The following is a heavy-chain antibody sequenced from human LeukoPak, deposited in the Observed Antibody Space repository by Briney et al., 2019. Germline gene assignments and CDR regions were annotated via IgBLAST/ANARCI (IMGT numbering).Heavy chain of an antibody. CDR3: ARELRTPVSIYYFDS. J-gene: IGHJ4*02. V-gene: IGHV1-18*01. CDR2: ISAYIGNP. CDR1: GYNLTNYA. D-gene: IGHD5/OR15-5a*01. Sequence: ASVKVSCKASGYNLTNYAINWVRQAPGQGLEWMGWISAYIGNPVHAQKFQGRLTMTTDTSTSTAYMEPRSLGSDDTAVYYCARELRTPVSIYYFDSWGQGTPVTVSS.